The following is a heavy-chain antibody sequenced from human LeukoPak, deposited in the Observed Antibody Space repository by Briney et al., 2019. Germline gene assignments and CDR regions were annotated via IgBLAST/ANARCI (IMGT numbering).Heavy chain of an antibody. J-gene: IGHJ4*02. Sequence: PGGSLRLSCAASGFTFSSYALSWVRQPPGKGLEWLGSIFYSGNTHYNPSLKSPVTISIDTSKNQFSLKVSSVTAADTAIYYCARDLSFDWFPYYFDYWGQGILVTVSS. V-gene: IGHV4-39*07. D-gene: IGHD3-9*01. CDR1: GFTFSSYA. CDR2: IFYSGNT. CDR3: ARDLSFDWFPYYFDY.